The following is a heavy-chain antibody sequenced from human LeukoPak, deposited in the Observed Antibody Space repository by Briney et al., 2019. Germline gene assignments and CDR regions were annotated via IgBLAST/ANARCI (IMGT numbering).Heavy chain of an antibody. D-gene: IGHD6-19*01. CDR3: AKEYYIAVAGDYYFDY. CDR2: ISGSGGST. J-gene: IGHJ4*02. CDR1: GFTFSSYA. V-gene: IGHV3-23*01. Sequence: GGSLRLSCAASGFTFSSYAMSWVRQAPGKGLEWASAISGSGGSTYYADSVKGRFTISRDNSKNTLYLQMNSLRAEDTAVYYCAKEYYIAVAGDYYFDYWGQGTLVTVSS.